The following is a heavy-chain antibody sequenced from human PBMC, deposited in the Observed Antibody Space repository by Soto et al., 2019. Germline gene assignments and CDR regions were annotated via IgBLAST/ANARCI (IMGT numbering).Heavy chain of an antibody. CDR1: GFTFSSYS. CDR3: ARLEVDIVANVPYYGMDV. V-gene: IGHV3-21*01. D-gene: IGHD5-12*01. J-gene: IGHJ6*02. CDR2: ISSSSSYI. Sequence: EVQLVESGGGLVKPGGSLRLSCAASGFTFSSYSMNWVRQAPGKGLEWVSSISSSSSYIYYADSVKGRFTISRDNAKNSLYLQMNGLRAEDTAVYYCARLEVDIVANVPYYGMDVWGQGTTVTVSS.